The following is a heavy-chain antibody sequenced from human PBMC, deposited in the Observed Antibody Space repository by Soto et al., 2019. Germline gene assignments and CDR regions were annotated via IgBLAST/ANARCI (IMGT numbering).Heavy chain of an antibody. CDR2: IYSGGNT. V-gene: IGHV3-66*01. J-gene: IGHJ3*01. CDR3: TRDRGYPDSFDL. Sequence: SCAASGFTISSNYMSWVRQAPGKGLEWVSVIYSGGNTYYADSVKGRFTISRDNSKNTLYLQMNSLRVEDTAVYYCTRDRGYPDSFDLWGQGTMVTVSS. CDR1: GFTISSNY. D-gene: IGHD3-10*01.